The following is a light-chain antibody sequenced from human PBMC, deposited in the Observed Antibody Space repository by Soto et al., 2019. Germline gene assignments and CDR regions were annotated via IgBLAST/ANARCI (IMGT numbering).Light chain of an antibody. Sequence: DIVLTQSPATLSLSPGERATLSCRASQSVGTSLAWFQHKPGQAPRLLLYAASNRAAGIPVRFSGSGSGTDFTLTISSLEPEDFAVYYCQQLNNWLTFGGGTKVEIK. CDR1: QSVGTS. CDR2: AAS. V-gene: IGKV3-11*01. CDR3: QQLNNWLT. J-gene: IGKJ4*01.